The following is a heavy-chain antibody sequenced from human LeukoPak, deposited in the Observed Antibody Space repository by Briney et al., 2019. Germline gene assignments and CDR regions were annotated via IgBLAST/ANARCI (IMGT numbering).Heavy chain of an antibody. CDR2: IYSGGST. CDR1: GFTVSSNY. J-gene: IGHJ4*02. CDR3: ARELHYYDSSGYPYYFDY. Sequence: GGSLRLSCAASGFTVSSNYMSWVRQAPGKGLEWVSVIYSGGSTYYADSVKGRFTISRDNSKNTLYLQMNSLRAEVTAVYYCARELHYYDSSGYPYYFDYWGQGTLVTVSS. V-gene: IGHV3-53*01. D-gene: IGHD3-22*01.